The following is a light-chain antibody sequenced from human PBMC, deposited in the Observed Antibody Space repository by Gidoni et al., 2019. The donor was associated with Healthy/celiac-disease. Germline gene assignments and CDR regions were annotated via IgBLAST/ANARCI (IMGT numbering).Light chain of an antibody. Sequence: DIVMTQPQDSLPVSLGERATINCKSSQSVLYSSNNKNYLARYQQTPGQPAKVLIYWASTRESGVPDRFSSSGAVTNYSLTISSLQAEDVAVYYCRQYYYTPPTFGGGTKVEIK. J-gene: IGKJ4*01. CDR2: WAS. V-gene: IGKV4-1*01. CDR1: QSVLYSSNNKNY. CDR3: RQYYYTPPT.